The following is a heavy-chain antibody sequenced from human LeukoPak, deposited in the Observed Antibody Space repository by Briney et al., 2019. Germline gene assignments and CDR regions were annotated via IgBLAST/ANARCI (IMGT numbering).Heavy chain of an antibody. D-gene: IGHD4-17*01. J-gene: IGHJ6*02. Sequence: SETLSLTCTVSGGSISSYYWSWIRQPPGKGLEWIGYIYYGGSTNYNPSLKSRVTISVDTSKNQFSLKLSSVTAADTAVYYCARRPYGDYYGMDVWGQGTTVTVSS. CDR2: IYYGGST. CDR3: ARRPYGDYYGMDV. CDR1: GGSISSYY. V-gene: IGHV4-59*08.